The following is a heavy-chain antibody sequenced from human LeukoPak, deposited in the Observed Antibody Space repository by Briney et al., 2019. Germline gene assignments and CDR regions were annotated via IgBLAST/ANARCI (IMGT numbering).Heavy chain of an antibody. Sequence: GGSLRLSCAASEFTFSSYGMHWVRQAPGKGLEWVAFIRYDGSNKYYADSVKGRFTISRDNSKNTLYLQMNSLRAEDTAVYYCAKVLGLLTGTRDAFDIWGQGTMVTVSS. CDR2: IRYDGSNK. CDR3: AKVLGLLTGTRDAFDI. J-gene: IGHJ3*02. CDR1: EFTFSSYG. V-gene: IGHV3-30*02. D-gene: IGHD3-9*01.